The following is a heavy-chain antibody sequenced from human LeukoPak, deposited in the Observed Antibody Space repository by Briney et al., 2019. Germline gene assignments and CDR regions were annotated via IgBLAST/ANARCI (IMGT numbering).Heavy chain of an antibody. J-gene: IGHJ4*02. CDR2: VSGSGGST. CDR1: GFTFSSYA. Sequence: PGGSLRLSCAASGFTFSSYAMSWVRQASGKGLEWVSAVSGSGGSTYYADSVKGRFTISRDNSKNTLYLQMNSLRAEDTAVYYCARYYDFWSGYYWGFDYWGQGTLVTVSS. D-gene: IGHD3-3*01. CDR3: ARYYDFWSGYYWGFDY. V-gene: IGHV3-23*01.